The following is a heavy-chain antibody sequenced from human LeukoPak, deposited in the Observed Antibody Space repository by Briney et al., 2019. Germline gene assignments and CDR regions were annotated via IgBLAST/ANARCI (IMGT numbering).Heavy chain of an antibody. CDR1: GFTLSSYS. D-gene: IGHD6-13*01. J-gene: IGHJ4*02. CDR2: ISSSSSYI. Sequence: GGYLRLSCAASGFTLSSYSMNWVRQAPGKGLEWVSSISSSSSYIYYADSVKGRFTISRDNAKNSLYLQMNSLRAEDTAVYYCARDAAQQQLAEFDYWGQGTLVTVSS. V-gene: IGHV3-21*01. CDR3: ARDAAQQQLAEFDY.